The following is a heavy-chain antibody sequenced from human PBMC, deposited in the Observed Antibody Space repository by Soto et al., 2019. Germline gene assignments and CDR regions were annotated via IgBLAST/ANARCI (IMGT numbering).Heavy chain of an antibody. CDR1: GGSISSYY. Sequence: SETLSLTCTVSGGSISSYYWSWIRQPPGKGLEWIGYIYYSGSTNYNPSLKGRVTISVDTSKNQFSLKLSSVTAADTAVYYCAREYIAARNWFDPWGHGTLVTVSS. CDR3: AREYIAARNWFDP. CDR2: IYYSGST. V-gene: IGHV4-59*01. D-gene: IGHD6-6*01. J-gene: IGHJ5*02.